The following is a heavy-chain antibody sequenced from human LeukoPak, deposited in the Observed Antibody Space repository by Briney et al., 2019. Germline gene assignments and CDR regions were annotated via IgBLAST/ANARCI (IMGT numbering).Heavy chain of an antibody. CDR1: GYTFNRYG. D-gene: IGHD6-19*01. J-gene: IGHJ3*01. CDR2: ISTYNGNA. V-gene: IGHV1-18*01. Sequence: ASVKVSCKASGYTFNRYGLRWVRQAPGQGLEWMGWISTYNGNAHYAQKLQGRVTMTIDTSTSTAYMELRSLRPDDTAVYYCARARDTSGWYLDAFGVWGQGTLVSVSS. CDR3: ARARDTSGWYLDAFGV.